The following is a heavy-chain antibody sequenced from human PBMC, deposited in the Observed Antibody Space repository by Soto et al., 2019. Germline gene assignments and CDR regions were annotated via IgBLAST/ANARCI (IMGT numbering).Heavy chain of an antibody. CDR2: INPSGGST. J-gene: IGHJ5*02. D-gene: IGHD2-2*02. Sequence: ASVKVSCKASGSTFTSYYMHWVRQAPGQGLEWMGIINPSGGSTSYAQKFQGRVTMTRDTSTSTVYMELSSLRSEDTAVYYCARGEGTYCSSTSCYTRPQWVSDPWGQGTLVTVSS. CDR1: GSTFTSYY. CDR3: ARGEGTYCSSTSCYTRPQWVSDP. V-gene: IGHV1-46*01.